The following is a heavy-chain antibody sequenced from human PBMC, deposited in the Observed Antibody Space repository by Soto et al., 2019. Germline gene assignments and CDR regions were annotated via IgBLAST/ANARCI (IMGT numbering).Heavy chain of an antibody. CDR1: GGSVSSRSYY. CDR3: GRLEGLATISYYFDY. CDR2: VYYSGST. J-gene: IGHJ4*02. Sequence: SDTLSLTCPVSGGSVSSRSYYWGWVRQPPGKGLEWIGSVYYSGSTYYNPSPESRVTISVDKSKNQFSLKLMSLSAADTAVYYCGRLEGLATISYYFDYWGQGALDTFSS. V-gene: IGHV4-39*01. D-gene: IGHD3-9*01.